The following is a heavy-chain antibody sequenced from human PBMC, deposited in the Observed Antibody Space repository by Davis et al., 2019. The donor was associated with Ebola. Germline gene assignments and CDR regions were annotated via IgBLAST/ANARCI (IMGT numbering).Heavy chain of an antibody. V-gene: IGHV1-46*01. CDR3: ARDSHPTFYNDSSAYSEA. CDR2: INPSGGRT. J-gene: IGHJ4*02. Sequence: ASVKVSCKASGYTFTNYYMHWVRQAPGQGLEWMGIINPSGGRTSYAQKFQGRVTMTTDTSASTVYMELSSLRSDDTAVYYCARDSHPTFYNDSSAYSEAWGQGTRVTVSS. CDR1: GYTFTNYY. D-gene: IGHD3-22*01.